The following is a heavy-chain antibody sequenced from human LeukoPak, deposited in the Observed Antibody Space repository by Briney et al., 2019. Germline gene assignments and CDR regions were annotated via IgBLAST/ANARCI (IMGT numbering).Heavy chain of an antibody. Sequence: PGGSLRLSCAASGFTFSSYAMHWVRQAPGKGLEWVAVVSHDGSNKYYADSVKGRFTISRDNSKNTLYLQMNSLRAEDTAVYYCASYGSGSYYSGYWGQGTLVTVSS. CDR2: VSHDGSNK. CDR1: GFTFSSYA. D-gene: IGHD3-10*01. V-gene: IGHV3-30-3*01. J-gene: IGHJ4*02. CDR3: ASYGSGSYYSGY.